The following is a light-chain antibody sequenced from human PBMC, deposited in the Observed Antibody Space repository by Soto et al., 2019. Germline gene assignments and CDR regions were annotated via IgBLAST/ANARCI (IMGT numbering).Light chain of an antibody. CDR2: GAS. CDR3: PQYRNSPRT. V-gene: IGKV3-20*01. J-gene: IGKJ3*01. CDR1: QSVSSNL. Sequence: EIVLTQSPGTLSLSPGERATLSCRASQSVSSNLLAWYQQKPGQAPRLLIYGASSRATGIPDRFSGSGSGTDFSLTISRLDPQNFADYYWPQYRNSPRTSGPGTTVHLK.